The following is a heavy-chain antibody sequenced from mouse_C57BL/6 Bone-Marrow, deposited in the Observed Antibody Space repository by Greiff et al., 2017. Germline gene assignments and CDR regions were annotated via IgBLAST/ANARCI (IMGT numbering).Heavy chain of an antibody. Sequence: EVQRVESGGDLVKPGGSLKLSCAASGFTFSSYGMSWVRQTPDKRLEWVATISSGGSYTYSPDSVKGRFTISRDNAKNTLYLQMSSLKSEDTAMYYCARLLSSWFAYWGQGTLVTVSA. CDR3: ARLLSSWFAY. CDR1: GFTFSSYG. J-gene: IGHJ3*01. D-gene: IGHD1-1*02. V-gene: IGHV5-6*01. CDR2: ISSGGSYT.